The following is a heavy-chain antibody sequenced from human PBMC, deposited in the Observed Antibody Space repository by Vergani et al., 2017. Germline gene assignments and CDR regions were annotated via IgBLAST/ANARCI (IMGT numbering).Heavy chain of an antibody. J-gene: IGHJ6*02. D-gene: IGHD6-13*01. Sequence: QVQLVQSGAEVKKPGSSVKVSCKASGGTFSSYAISWVRQAPGQGLEWMGRIIPIFGTANYAQKFQGRVTITADESTNTAYKELSSLRSEDTAVYYCARSRAAAGKPHSCGMDVWGQGTTVTVSS. V-gene: IGHV1-69*13. CDR3: ARSRAAAGKPHSCGMDV. CDR2: IIPIFGTA. CDR1: GGTFSSYA.